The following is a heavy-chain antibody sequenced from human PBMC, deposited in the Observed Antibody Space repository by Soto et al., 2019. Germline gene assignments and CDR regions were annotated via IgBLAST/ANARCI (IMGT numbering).Heavy chain of an antibody. Sequence: HPGGSLRLSCAASGFTFSTYALSWVRQAPGKGLERVSAISANGQGIYYADSVRGRFTISRDNSKNTIFLHMDSLRAEDTAVYYCAKDRNYPRDQFHYWGQGTLVTVSS. D-gene: IGHD1-7*01. V-gene: IGHV3-23*01. CDR1: GFTFSTYA. CDR2: ISANGQGI. J-gene: IGHJ4*02. CDR3: AKDRNYPRDQFHY.